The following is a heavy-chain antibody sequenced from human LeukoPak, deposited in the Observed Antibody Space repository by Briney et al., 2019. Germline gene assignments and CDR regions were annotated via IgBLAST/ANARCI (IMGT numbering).Heavy chain of an antibody. J-gene: IGHJ5*02. V-gene: IGHV3-21*01. D-gene: IGHD3-10*01. Sequence: GGSLRLSCAASGFTFSSFSMNWVRQAPGKGLEWVSSISSTSSYIYYADSVKGRFTISRDNAKNSLYLQMNSLRAEDTAVYYCARDSVLVVRGVPHNWFDPWGQGTLVTVSS. CDR2: ISSTSSYI. CDR1: GFTFSSFS. CDR3: ARDSVLVVRGVPHNWFDP.